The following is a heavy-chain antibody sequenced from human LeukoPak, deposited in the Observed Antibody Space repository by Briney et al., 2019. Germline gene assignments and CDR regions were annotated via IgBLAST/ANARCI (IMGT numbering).Heavy chain of an antibody. CDR3: ARIRRGWSQNWDY. CDR2: IKQDGTEK. Sequence: TGGSLRLSCAASGFTCSSYWMSWVRQAPGKGLEWVANIKQDGTEKYYVDSVKGRFTISRDNAKNSLYLKMNSLRAEDTAVYYCARIRRGWSQNWDYWGQGTLVTVSS. J-gene: IGHJ4*02. CDR1: GFTCSSYW. V-gene: IGHV3-7*01. D-gene: IGHD2-15*01.